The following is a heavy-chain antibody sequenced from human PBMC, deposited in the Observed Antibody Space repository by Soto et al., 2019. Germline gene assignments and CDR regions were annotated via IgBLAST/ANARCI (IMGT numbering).Heavy chain of an antibody. D-gene: IGHD3-10*01. CDR3: AKSRVPTAARDYYLDS. Sequence: QVQLVESGGGVVQPGRSLRLSCAASGFTFSSFGMFWARQAPGKGLEWVALIPWRGSIVYYVDSVKGRFTISRDNSKNTLYLQMDSLGVEDTAVYYCAKSRVPTAARDYYLDSWGQGTLVTVSS. CDR1: GFTFSSFG. CDR2: IPWRGSIV. J-gene: IGHJ4*02. V-gene: IGHV3-30*18.